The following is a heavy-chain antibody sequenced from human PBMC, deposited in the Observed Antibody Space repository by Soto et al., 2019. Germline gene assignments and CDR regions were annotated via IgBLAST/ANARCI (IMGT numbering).Heavy chain of an antibody. J-gene: IGHJ4*02. V-gene: IGHV3-23*01. Sequence: PGGSLTLSCAASGFTFDNYGMSWVSQAPGKGLEWVSTVSGSGGSTYYAASVKGRFTISREYSKNTMYLQMNSLRAEDTAVYFCARHRSYNSGFFDYWSQGT. CDR2: VSGSGGST. D-gene: IGHD5-12*01. CDR3: ARHRSYNSGFFDY. CDR1: GFTFDNYG.